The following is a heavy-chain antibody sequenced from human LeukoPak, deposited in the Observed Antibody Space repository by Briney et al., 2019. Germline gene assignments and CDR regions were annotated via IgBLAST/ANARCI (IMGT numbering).Heavy chain of an antibody. V-gene: IGHV3-7*01. D-gene: IGHD3-16*01. Sequence: GGSLRLSCAASGFTFSTYWMTWVRRAPGKGLEWVSNIKQDGSERYYVDSVKGRFTISRDNAKNSLYLQMNSLRAEDTAVYYCARSIWDFDYWGQGTLVTVSS. CDR2: IKQDGSER. CDR3: ARSIWDFDY. CDR1: GFTFSTYW. J-gene: IGHJ4*02.